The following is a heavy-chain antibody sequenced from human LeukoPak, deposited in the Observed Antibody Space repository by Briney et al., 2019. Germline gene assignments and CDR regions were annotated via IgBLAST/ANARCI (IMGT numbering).Heavy chain of an antibody. CDR1: GDSISSSNW. CDR2: ISHTGST. D-gene: IGHD6-19*01. V-gene: IGHV4-4*02. J-gene: IGHJ4*02. Sequence: SETLSLTCTVSGDSISSSNWWNWGRLPPGKGLDWIGEISHTGSTKYSPSLKDRVTISKDNSKNQFSLKLNSVTAADTATYYCTRSSGWWSLDYWGQGALVTVSS. CDR3: TRSSGWWSLDY.